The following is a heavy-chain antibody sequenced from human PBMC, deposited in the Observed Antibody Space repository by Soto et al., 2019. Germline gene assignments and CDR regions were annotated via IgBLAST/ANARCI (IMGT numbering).Heavy chain of an antibody. CDR2: MSAYNGNT. V-gene: IGHV1-18*01. CDR3: ASSYSNYALIDYYYYGMDV. Sequence: ASVKVSCKTSGYTFSNYGITWVRQAPGQGLEWMGWMSAYNGNTNYAQKIQDRVTMTTDTSTTTAYMELRSLRSDDTAVYYCASSYSNYALIDYYYYGMDVWGQGTTVTVSS. J-gene: IGHJ6*02. D-gene: IGHD4-4*01. CDR1: GYTFSNYG.